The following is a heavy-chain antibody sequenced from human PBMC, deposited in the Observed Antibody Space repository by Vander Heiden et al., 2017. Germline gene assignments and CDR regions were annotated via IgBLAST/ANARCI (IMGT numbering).Heavy chain of an antibody. V-gene: IGHV7-4-1*02. D-gene: IGHD3-16*01. Sequence: QVQLVQSGSELKKPGASVKVSCKASGYIFRNYALNWVRQAPGQGFEWMGWIAINTGNPTYAQGFTGRFVFSVDTSVSTAYLQISSLKAEDTAMYYCARDSFYGGVRQFDPWGQGTLGTVSS. CDR2: IAINTGNP. J-gene: IGHJ5*02. CDR1: GYIFRNYA. CDR3: ARDSFYGGVRQFDP.